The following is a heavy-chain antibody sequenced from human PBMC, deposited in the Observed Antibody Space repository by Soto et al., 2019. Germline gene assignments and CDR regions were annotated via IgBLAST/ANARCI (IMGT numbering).Heavy chain of an antibody. J-gene: IGHJ5*02. CDR2: IYYSGST. CDR3: ASLDYGEYGWFDP. V-gene: IGHV4-39*01. Sequence: PSETLSLTCTVSGGSISSSSYYWGWIRQPPGKGLEWIGSIYYSGSTYYNPSLKSRVTISVDTSKNQFSLKLSSVTAADTAVYYCASLDYGEYGWFDPWGQGTLVTVSS. D-gene: IGHD4-17*01. CDR1: GGSISSSSYY.